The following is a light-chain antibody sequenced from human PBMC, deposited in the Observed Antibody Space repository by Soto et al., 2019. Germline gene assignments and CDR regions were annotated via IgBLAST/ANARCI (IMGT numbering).Light chain of an antibody. J-gene: IGKJ3*01. Sequence: EIVLTQFPATLSLSPGERATLACRASQSVSTSLAWYQQKPGQAPRLLIYGASNRATGVPARFSGSGSGTDFTLTISSLQPEDFAVYFGQPRTNWPPGFTFGPGTKVDIK. CDR2: GAS. CDR3: QPRTNWPPGFT. V-gene: IGKV3-11*01. CDR1: QSVSTS.